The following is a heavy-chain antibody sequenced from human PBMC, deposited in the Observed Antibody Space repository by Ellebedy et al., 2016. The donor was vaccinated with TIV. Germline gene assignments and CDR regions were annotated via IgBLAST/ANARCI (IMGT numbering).Heavy chain of an antibody. D-gene: IGHD5-12*01. V-gene: IGHV3-30*18. CDR1: GFIFTSYD. CDR3: AKGSPCGGGFDYDDHYRYGMDV. J-gene: IGHJ6*02. Sequence: GESLKISCVASGFIFTSYDIHWVRQAPGKGLAWVAVISYDGSTIHYGYSVRGRFTISRDNSKNTVHVQMSSLRVEDTAVYYCAKGSPCGGGFDYDDHYRYGMDVWGQGTTVSVSS. CDR2: ISYDGSTI.